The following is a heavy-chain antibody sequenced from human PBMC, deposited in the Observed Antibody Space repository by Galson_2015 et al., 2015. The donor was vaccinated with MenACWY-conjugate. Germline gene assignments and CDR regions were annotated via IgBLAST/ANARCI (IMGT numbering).Heavy chain of an antibody. CDR1: GFTFSSYS. D-gene: IGHD1-20*01. Sequence: SLRLSCAASGFTFSSYSMNWVRQAPGKGLEWVSYISSSSSTIYYADSVKGRFTISRDNAKNSLYLQMNSLRAEDTAVYYCARSGRAGEYNWNDFPWGYWGQGTLVTVSS. J-gene: IGHJ4*02. CDR3: ARSGRAGEYNWNDFPWGY. CDR2: ISSSSSTI. V-gene: IGHV3-48*04.